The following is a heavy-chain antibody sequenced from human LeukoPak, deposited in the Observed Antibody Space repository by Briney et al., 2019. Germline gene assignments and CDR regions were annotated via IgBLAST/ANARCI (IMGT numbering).Heavy chain of an antibody. Sequence: GGSLRLSCAASGFIFSSYGMHWVRQAPGKGLEWVTFIRFDGSNTYYSDSVKGRFTISRDNYKNTLYLQMNSLRVEDTAVYYCAQGHSHTAMYFWGQGTLVTVSS. CDR2: IRFDGSNT. V-gene: IGHV3-30*02. J-gene: IGHJ4*02. D-gene: IGHD5-18*01. CDR3: AQGHSHTAMYF. CDR1: GFIFSSYG.